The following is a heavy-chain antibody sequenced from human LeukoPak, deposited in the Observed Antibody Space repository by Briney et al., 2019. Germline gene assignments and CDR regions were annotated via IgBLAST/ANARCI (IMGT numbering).Heavy chain of an antibody. CDR1: AFTFSTYA. D-gene: IGHD6-19*01. J-gene: IGHJ5*02. CDR3: AKPIGGGLAVTGDWFHP. V-gene: IGHV3-23*01. Sequence: GGSLRLSCAASAFTFSTYAMIWVRQAPGKGPEWVSTINASGGNTYFAGSVKGRFTISRDNSKNTVYLQLNSLRAEDTAVYYCAKPIGGGLAVTGDWFHPWGQGTLVTVSS. CDR2: INASGGNT.